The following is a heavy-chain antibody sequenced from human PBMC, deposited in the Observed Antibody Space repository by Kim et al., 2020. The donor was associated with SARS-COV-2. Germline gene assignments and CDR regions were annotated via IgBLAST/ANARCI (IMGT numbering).Heavy chain of an antibody. CDR3: AKDPGVRGVDLFLDY. Sequence: GGSLRLSCAASGFTFSSYGMHWVRQAPGKGLEWVAVISYDGSNKYYADSVKGRFTISRDNSKNTLYLQMNSLRAEDTAVYYCAKDPGVRGVDLFLDYWGQGTLVTVSS. D-gene: IGHD3-10*01. J-gene: IGHJ4*02. CDR1: GFTFSSYG. V-gene: IGHV3-30*18. CDR2: ISYDGSNK.